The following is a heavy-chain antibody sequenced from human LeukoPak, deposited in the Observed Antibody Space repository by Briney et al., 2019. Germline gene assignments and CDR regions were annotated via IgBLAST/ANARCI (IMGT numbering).Heavy chain of an antibody. J-gene: IGHJ4*02. CDR3: ARDGSGSYYIAPGPLNY. D-gene: IGHD3-10*01. V-gene: IGHV1-18*01. CDR1: GYTFTSYG. CDR2: ISAYNGNT. Sequence: ASVKVSCKASGYTFTSYGISWVRQAPGQGPEWMGWISAYNGNTNYAQKLQGRVTMTTDTSTSTAYMELRSLRSDETAVYYCARDGSGSYYIAPGPLNYWGQGTLVTVSS.